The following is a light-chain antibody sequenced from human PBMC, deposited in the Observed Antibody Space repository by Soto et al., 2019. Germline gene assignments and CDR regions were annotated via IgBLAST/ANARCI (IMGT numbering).Light chain of an antibody. CDR2: DVS. CDR1: QSVSSNY. Sequence: EIVLTQSPGTLSLSPWERASLSCRASQSVSSNYLAWYQQKSGQAPSLLIYDVSRRATGIPERFSGSGSGTDFTLIISRLEPEDFATYYCQHYNVYWGTFGQGTKVDIK. J-gene: IGKJ1*01. CDR3: QHYNVYWGT. V-gene: IGKV3-20*01.